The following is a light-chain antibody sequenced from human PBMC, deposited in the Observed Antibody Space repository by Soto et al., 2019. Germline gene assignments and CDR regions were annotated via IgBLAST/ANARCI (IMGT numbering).Light chain of an antibody. J-gene: IGLJ3*02. Sequence: QSALTQPPSVSGSPGQSVTISCTGTSTDFVSYNRVSWYQQPPGTAPKLIIYEASNRPSGVPDRFSGSKSGNTASLTISGLQAADEADYYCSSFTTSSTWVFGGGTKLTVL. CDR2: EAS. V-gene: IGLV2-18*02. CDR1: STDFVSYNR. CDR3: SSFTTSSTWV.